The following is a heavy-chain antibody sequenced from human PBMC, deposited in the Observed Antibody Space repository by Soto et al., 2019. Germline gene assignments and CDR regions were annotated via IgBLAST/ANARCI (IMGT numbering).Heavy chain of an antibody. D-gene: IGHD1-26*01. Sequence: SETLSLTCTVSGGSISSYYWSWIRQPPGKGLEWIGYIYYSGSTNYNPSLKSRVTISVDTSKNQFSLKLSSVTAADTAVYYCAGLYYGTSYYFSYGAVWGNGTTVTVSS. CDR2: IYYSGST. CDR1: GGSISSYY. V-gene: IGHV4-59*08. CDR3: AGLYYGTSYYFSYGAV. J-gene: IGHJ6*03.